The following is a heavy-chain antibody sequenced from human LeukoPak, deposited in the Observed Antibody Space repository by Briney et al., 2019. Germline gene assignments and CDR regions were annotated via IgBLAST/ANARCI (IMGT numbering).Heavy chain of an antibody. CDR2: ISSSGTTT. CDR1: GFTFSSYS. CDR3: ARSLDY. V-gene: IGHV3-48*01. Sequence: GGSLRLSCAVSGFTFSSYSMNWVRQAPGKGLEWVSYISSSGTTTYYADSVKGRFTISRDNVKNSLYLQMNSLRADDTAVYYCARSLDYWGQGTLVTVSS. J-gene: IGHJ4*02.